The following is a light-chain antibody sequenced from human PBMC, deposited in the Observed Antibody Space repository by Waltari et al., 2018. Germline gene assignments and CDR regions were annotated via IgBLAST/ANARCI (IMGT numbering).Light chain of an antibody. J-gene: IGKJ2*01. Sequence: IVMTQSPATLSVSPGERATLPCRASQSVSSNLAWYQQKPGQAPRLLIYGASTRATGIPARFSGSGSGTEFTLTISSMQSEDFAVYYCQQYNNWPRGTFGQGTKLEIK. CDR1: QSVSSN. V-gene: IGKV3-15*01. CDR2: GAS. CDR3: QQYNNWPRGT.